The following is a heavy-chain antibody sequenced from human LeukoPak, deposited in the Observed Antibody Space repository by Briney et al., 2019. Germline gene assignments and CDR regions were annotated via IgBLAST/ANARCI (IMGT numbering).Heavy chain of an antibody. V-gene: IGHV1-69*05. Sequence: ASVKVSCKASGGTFSSYTISWVRQAPGQGLEWMGGIIPIFGTANYAQKFQGRVTITTDESTSTAYMELSSLRSEDTAVYYCARDGGIAAAGDRPFDPWGQGTLVTVSS. CDR1: GGTFSSYT. CDR2: IIPIFGTA. D-gene: IGHD6-13*01. J-gene: IGHJ5*02. CDR3: ARDGGIAAAGDRPFDP.